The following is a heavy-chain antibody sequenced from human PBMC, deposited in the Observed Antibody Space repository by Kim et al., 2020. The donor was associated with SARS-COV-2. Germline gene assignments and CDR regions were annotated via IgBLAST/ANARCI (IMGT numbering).Heavy chain of an antibody. D-gene: IGHD3-10*01. Sequence: GGSLRLSCAASGFTFSSYAMHWVRQAPGKGLEWVAVISYDGSNKYYADSVKGRFTISRDNSKNTLYLQMNSLRAEDTAVYYCARDGGEFGDMDVWGKGTTVTVSS. J-gene: IGHJ6*03. CDR2: ISYDGSNK. CDR1: GFTFSSYA. V-gene: IGHV3-30-3*01. CDR3: ARDGGEFGDMDV.